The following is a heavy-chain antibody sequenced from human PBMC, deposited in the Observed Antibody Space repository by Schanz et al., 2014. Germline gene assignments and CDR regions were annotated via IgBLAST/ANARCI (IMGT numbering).Heavy chain of an antibody. CDR2: IYYSGNT. CDR3: AGMATVTYFDF. D-gene: IGHD6-13*01. J-gene: IGHJ4*02. Sequence: QVQLQESGPGLVKPSDTLSLNCAASGYSISRSNWWGWIRQPPGKGLEFIGYIYYSGNTYYNPSRNSRVTISPDTSKNQSAHKLTSVTAVDTAVYYCAGMATVTYFDFWGQGALVAVSS. CDR1: GYSISRSNW. V-gene: IGHV4-28*01.